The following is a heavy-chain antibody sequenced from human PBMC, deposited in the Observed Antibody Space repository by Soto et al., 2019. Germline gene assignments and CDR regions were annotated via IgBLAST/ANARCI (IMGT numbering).Heavy chain of an antibody. D-gene: IGHD3-10*01. CDR2: IFYSGST. J-gene: IGHJ5*02. CDR1: GGSISSSSYY. Sequence: PSETLSLTCTVSGGSISSSSYYWGWIRQPPGKGLEWIGSIFYSGSTYYNPSLKSRVTISVDTSKNQFSLKLSSVTAADTAVYYCARFKYGSGSYIWFDPWGQGSLVTVSS. V-gene: IGHV4-39*07. CDR3: ARFKYGSGSYIWFDP.